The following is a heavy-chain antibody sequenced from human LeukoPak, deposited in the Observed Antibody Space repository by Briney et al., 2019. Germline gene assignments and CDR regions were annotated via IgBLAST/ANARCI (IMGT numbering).Heavy chain of an antibody. V-gene: IGHV3-43*01. Sequence: PGGSLRLSCAASGFTFDDYSMHWVRQAPGKGLEWVSLISWDGGSTYYADSVKGRFTISRDNSKNTLYLQMNSLRAEDTAVYYCARDQPRGYRMGATTGASYAFDIWGQGTMVTVSS. CDR2: ISWDGGST. CDR1: GFTFDDYS. CDR3: ARDQPRGYRMGATTGASYAFDI. J-gene: IGHJ3*02. D-gene: IGHD1-26*01.